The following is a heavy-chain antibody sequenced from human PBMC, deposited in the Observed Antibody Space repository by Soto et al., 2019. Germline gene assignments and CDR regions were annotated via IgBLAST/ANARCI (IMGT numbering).Heavy chain of an antibody. V-gene: IGHV3-23*01. Sequence: GGSLRLSCAASGFTFSSYAMSWVRQAPGKGLEWVSAISGSGGSTYYADSVKGRFTISRDNSKNTLYLQMNSLRAEDTAVYYCAKTKPDIVVVPAAIEIWGQGTLVTVSS. CDR3: AKTKPDIVVVPAAIEI. J-gene: IGHJ4*02. CDR1: GFTFSSYA. CDR2: ISGSGGST. D-gene: IGHD2-2*01.